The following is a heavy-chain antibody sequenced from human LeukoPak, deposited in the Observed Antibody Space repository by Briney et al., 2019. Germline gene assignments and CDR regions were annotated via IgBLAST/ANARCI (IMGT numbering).Heavy chain of an antibody. CDR2: ISGSGHNQ. CDR3: AKGMSGSNPYSWFDP. J-gene: IGHJ5*02. D-gene: IGHD1-26*01. Sequence: PGGSLRLSCAVSGLTFSSYAMSWVRQAPGKGLEWVSVISGSGHNQYYADSMKGRFTISRDNSKNMLYLQINGLTAEDTAVYYCAKGMSGSNPYSWFDPWGQGTLVTVSS. CDR1: GLTFSSYA. V-gene: IGHV3-23*01.